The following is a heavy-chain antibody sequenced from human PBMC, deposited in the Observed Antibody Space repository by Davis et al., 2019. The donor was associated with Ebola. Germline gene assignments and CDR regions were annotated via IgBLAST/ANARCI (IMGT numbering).Heavy chain of an antibody. V-gene: IGHV4-34*01. CDR1: GGSFSGYY. CDR2: INHSGST. CDR3: AREGFYGMDF. Sequence: PSETLSLTCAVYGGSFSGYYWSWIRQPPGKGLEWIGEINHSGSTNYNPSLKSRVTISVDTSKNQFSLKLSSVTAADTAVYYCAREGFYGMDFWGQGTTVTVSS. J-gene: IGHJ6*02.